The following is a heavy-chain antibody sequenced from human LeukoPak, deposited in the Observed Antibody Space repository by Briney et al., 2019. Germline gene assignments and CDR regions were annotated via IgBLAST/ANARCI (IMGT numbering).Heavy chain of an antibody. Sequence: ASVTLSCKASGYTFTNSGISWVRQAPGQGLEWMGWISPYNVNTKYAQKLQGRVTMTTDTSTSTAYMELRSLRSDDTAVYYCARGGQVENWGQGTLVTVSS. V-gene: IGHV1-18*01. CDR2: ISPYNVNT. CDR3: ARGGQVEN. CDR1: GYTFTNSG. J-gene: IGHJ4*02.